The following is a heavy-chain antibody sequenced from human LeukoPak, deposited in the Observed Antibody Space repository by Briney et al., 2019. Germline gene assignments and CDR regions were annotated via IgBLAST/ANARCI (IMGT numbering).Heavy chain of an antibody. CDR1: GYMFTSYA. CDR2: IIPIFGTA. Sequence: SVKVACKASGYMFTSYAICWVRQAPGQGLEWMGGIIPIFGTANYAQKFQGRVTITADESTSPAYMELSSLRSEDTAVYYCARVPRDGYDLDYWGQGTHVTVSS. CDR3: ARVPRDGYDLDY. V-gene: IGHV1-69*13. J-gene: IGHJ4*02. D-gene: IGHD5-24*01.